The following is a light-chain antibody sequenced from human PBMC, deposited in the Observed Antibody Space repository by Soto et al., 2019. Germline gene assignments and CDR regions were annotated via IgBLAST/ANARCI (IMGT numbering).Light chain of an antibody. Sequence: EIVLTQSPATLSLSPGAPYTLSCSASHRVRSSLAWYQQKSARAPSPLLYGASTRATGIPARFSGSGSGTEFTLTISSLQSEDFAVYYCQQYNNWPPLTFGGGTKVDIK. J-gene: IGKJ4*01. CDR3: QQYNNWPPLT. CDR1: HRVRSS. V-gene: IGKV3-15*01. CDR2: GAS.